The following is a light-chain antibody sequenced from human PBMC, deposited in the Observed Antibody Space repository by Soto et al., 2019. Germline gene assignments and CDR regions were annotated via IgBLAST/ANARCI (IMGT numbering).Light chain of an antibody. CDR2: GAS. CDR1: QSDSSN. V-gene: IGKV3-15*01. Sequence: EIVMTQSPATLSVSPGERATLSCMASQSDSSNLAWYQQKPGQAPRPLIYGASTRATGIPARFSGSGSGPEFTLTISSLQSEDFAVYYCQQYNNWPPWTFGQGTKGEIK. J-gene: IGKJ1*01. CDR3: QQYNNWPPWT.